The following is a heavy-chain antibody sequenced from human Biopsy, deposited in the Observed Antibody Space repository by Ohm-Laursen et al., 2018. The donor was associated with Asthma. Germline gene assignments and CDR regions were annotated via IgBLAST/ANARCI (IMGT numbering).Heavy chain of an antibody. J-gene: IGHJ6*02. CDR3: ARVVSYGDIYFGIDV. CDR2: VFWSGST. D-gene: IGHD4-17*01. V-gene: IGHV4-30-4*01. Sequence: TLSLTCSVSGGYTGSSDHHWAWIRQAPGKGLEWIGFVFWSGSTHYSRSLERRVSISIDTATNEFSMKLWSVTPADTAVYFCARVVSYGDIYFGIDVWGPGNTVVVS. CDR1: GGYTGSSDHH.